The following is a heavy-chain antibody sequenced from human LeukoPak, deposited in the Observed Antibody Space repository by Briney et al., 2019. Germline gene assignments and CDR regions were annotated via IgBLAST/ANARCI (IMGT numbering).Heavy chain of an antibody. J-gene: IGHJ4*02. Sequence: GGSLKLSCTASGFTFTTYAMSWVRQTPEKGLEWVSSISDSGGATYYADSVKGRFTISRDNSKNTLYLQMNNLRAEDTAVYYCAQNLVGGLVQLAQYWGQGTLVSVSS. CDR1: GFTFTTYA. CDR2: ISDSGGAT. D-gene: IGHD1-26*01. V-gene: IGHV3-23*01. CDR3: AQNLVGGLVQLAQY.